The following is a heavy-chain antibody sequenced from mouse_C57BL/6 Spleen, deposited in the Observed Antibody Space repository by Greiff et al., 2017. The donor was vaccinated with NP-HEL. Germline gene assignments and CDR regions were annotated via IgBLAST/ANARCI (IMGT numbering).Heavy chain of an antibody. CDR2: INPNNGGT. V-gene: IGHV1-26*01. CDR3: ASITTVVHYYAMDY. CDR1: GYTFTDYY. D-gene: IGHD1-1*01. J-gene: IGHJ4*01. Sequence: EVQLQQSGPELVKPGASVKISCKASGYTFTDYYMNWVKQSHGKSLEWLGDINPNNGGTSYNQKFKGKATLTVDKSSSTAYMELRSLTSEDSAVYYCASITTVVHYYAMDYWGQGTSVTVSS.